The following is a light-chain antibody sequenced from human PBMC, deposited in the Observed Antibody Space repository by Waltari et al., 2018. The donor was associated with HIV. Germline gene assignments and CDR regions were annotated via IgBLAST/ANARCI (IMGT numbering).Light chain of an antibody. CDR2: GVS. Sequence: QSALTQPPAASGSPGQSATIPCTATSSAVGGYNYVYWYQQLPGKAPKLMSYGVSKRPSGVPDRFSGSNSGNTASLTVCGLQAEDEADYYCSSSRVFGGGTRLTVL. CDR3: SSSRV. J-gene: IGLJ3*02. CDR1: SSAVGGYNY. V-gene: IGLV2-8*01.